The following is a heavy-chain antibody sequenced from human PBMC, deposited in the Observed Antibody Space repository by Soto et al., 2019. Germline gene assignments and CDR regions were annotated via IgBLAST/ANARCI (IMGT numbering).Heavy chain of an antibody. CDR1: GFTFSSYG. D-gene: IGHD3-3*01. V-gene: IGHV3-30*18. CDR3: AKAEGYYDFWSGYTNWFDP. CDR2: ISYDGSNK. J-gene: IGHJ5*02. Sequence: PGGSLRLSCAASGFTFSSYGMHWVRQAPGKGLEWVAVISYDGSNKYYADSVKGRFTISRDNSKNTLYLQMNSLRAEDTAVYYCAKAEGYYDFWSGYTNWFDPWGQGTLVTVSS.